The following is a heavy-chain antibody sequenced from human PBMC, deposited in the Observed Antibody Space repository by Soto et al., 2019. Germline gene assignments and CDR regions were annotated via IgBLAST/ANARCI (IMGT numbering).Heavy chain of an antibody. CDR1: GYTFIRYG. Sequence: QVQLVQSAAEVKKPGASVKVSCKASGYTFIRYGITWVRQDPGQGLEWVGWISPYNDYTEYAQKFHGRVTMTTDTSSRTVSMALRGLRSDDTAVCYCARGGYYDNVWKKLNYYGLDVWGQGTTVTVSS. CDR2: ISPYNDYT. CDR3: ARGGYYDNVWKKLNYYGLDV. J-gene: IGHJ6*02. V-gene: IGHV1-18*01. D-gene: IGHD3-16*01.